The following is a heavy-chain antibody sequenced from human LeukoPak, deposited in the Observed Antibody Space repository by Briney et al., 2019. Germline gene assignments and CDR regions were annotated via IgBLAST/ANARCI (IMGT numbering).Heavy chain of an antibody. J-gene: IGHJ5*02. V-gene: IGHV3-23*01. CDR2: ISGSGGST. CDR1: GFTFSSYA. CDR3: AKVRYGVIVGAKEDWFDP. D-gene: IGHD1-26*01. Sequence: PGGSLRLSCAASGFTFSSYAMSWVRQAPGKGLEWVSAISGSGGSTYYADSVKGRFTISRDNSKNTLYLQMNSLRAEDTAVYYCAKVRYGVIVGAKEDWFDPWGQGTLVTVSS.